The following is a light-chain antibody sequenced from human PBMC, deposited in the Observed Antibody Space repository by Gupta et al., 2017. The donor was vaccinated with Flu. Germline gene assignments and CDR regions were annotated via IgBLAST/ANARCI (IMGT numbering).Light chain of an antibody. V-gene: IGKV1-6*01. J-gene: IGKJ2*01. Sequence: AIQMTQSPSSLSASAGDRVTITCRASQGIGDDLGWYQQKPGKAPNLLIYDASSLQRGVPSRFSGSGSGTEFTLTISNLQPEDFATYYCLQDYSYPYTFGQGTKVEIE. CDR2: DAS. CDR3: LQDYSYPYT. CDR1: QGIGDD.